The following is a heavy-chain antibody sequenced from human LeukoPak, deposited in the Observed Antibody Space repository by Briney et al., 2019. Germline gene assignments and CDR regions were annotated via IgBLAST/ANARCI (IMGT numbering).Heavy chain of an antibody. Sequence: SETLSLTCTVSGGSISSYYWSWIRQPAGKGLEWIGRIYTSGSTNYNPSLKSRVTMSVDTSKNQFSLKLSSVTAADTAVYYCARGDDYYDMADAFDIWGQGTMVTVSS. D-gene: IGHD3-22*01. V-gene: IGHV4-4*07. J-gene: IGHJ3*02. CDR3: ARGDDYYDMADAFDI. CDR2: IYTSGST. CDR1: GGSISSYY.